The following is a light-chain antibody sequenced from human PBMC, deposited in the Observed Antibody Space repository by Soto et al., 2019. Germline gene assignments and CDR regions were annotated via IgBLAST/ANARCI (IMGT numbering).Light chain of an antibody. Sequence: DIQMTQSPSTRSAYVGDRDTITCRASQSISSWLAWYQQKPGKAPKLLIYDASSLESGVPSRFSGSGSGTEFTLTISSLQPDDFATYYCQQYNSYSWTFGQGTKVDNK. CDR3: QQYNSYSWT. CDR2: DAS. CDR1: QSISSW. J-gene: IGKJ1*01. V-gene: IGKV1-5*01.